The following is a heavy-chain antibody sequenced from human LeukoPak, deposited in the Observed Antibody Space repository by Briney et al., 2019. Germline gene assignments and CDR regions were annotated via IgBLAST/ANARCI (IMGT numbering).Heavy chain of an antibody. V-gene: IGHV3-74*01. CDR3: ARRGSPSDY. Sequence: GGSLRLSCAASGFTFSSYWMHWVRQRPGKGLVWVSRIHLDGGTTNYADSVKGRFTISRDNAKNTLSLEMNSLRPEDTAVYYCARRGSPSDYWGQGTLVGVSS. D-gene: IGHD3-16*01. CDR1: GFTFSSYW. J-gene: IGHJ4*02. CDR2: IHLDGGTT.